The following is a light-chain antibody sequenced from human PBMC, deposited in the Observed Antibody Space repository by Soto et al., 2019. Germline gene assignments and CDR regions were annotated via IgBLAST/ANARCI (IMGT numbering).Light chain of an antibody. Sequence: DIQMTQSPSSLSASVGDRVSITCRAGQNINRFLNWYQQKPGKAPKLLIFGASSLQSGVPARFSGSGPDTDFTLTISSLQPEDFATYYCQQSYSSPQKFGQGTKVEIK. CDR1: QNINRF. J-gene: IGKJ1*01. CDR3: QQSYSSPQK. V-gene: IGKV1-39*01. CDR2: GAS.